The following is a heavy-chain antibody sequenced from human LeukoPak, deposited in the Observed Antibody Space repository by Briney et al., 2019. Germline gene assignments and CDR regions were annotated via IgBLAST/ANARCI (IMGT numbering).Heavy chain of an antibody. CDR2: IFYSGNT. CDR1: GGSISSSSYY. D-gene: IGHD3-10*01. V-gene: IGHV4-39*01. Sequence: SETLSLTCTVSGGSISSSSYYWGWIRQPPGKGLEWIGSIFYSGNTFYNPSLRSRVTVSVDTSKNQFSLRLSSVTAADTAVYYCARKELLWFGELSRAGGMDVWGQGTTVTVSS. J-gene: IGHJ6*02. CDR3: ARKELLWFGELSRAGGMDV.